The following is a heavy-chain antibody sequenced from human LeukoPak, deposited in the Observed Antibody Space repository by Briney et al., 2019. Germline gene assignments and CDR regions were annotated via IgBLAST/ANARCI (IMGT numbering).Heavy chain of an antibody. CDR2: ISAYNGNT. CDR1: GYTFTSYG. V-gene: IGHV1-18*01. CDR3: AREKDSGYLPPDY. J-gene: IGHJ4*02. Sequence: GASVTVSFTASGYTFTSYGISWVRQAPGQGLEWMGWISAYNGNTNYAQKLQGRVTITTDTSTSTAYMELRSLRSDDTAVYYCAREKDSGYLPPDYWGQGTLVTVSS. D-gene: IGHD5-12*01.